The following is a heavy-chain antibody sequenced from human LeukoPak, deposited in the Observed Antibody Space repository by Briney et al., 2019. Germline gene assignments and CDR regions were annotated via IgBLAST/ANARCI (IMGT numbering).Heavy chain of an antibody. Sequence: GGSLRLSCSATGFTFSSYAMHWVRQVPGKGLEYVSAISSNGGSTYYADSVKGRFTISRDNSQNTLYLQMNSLRAEDTAVYYCAKPPIDLYYYYGMDVWGQGTTVTVSS. CDR1: GFTFSSYA. CDR3: AKPPIDLYYYYGMDV. V-gene: IGHV3-64*04. CDR2: ISSNGGST. J-gene: IGHJ6*02.